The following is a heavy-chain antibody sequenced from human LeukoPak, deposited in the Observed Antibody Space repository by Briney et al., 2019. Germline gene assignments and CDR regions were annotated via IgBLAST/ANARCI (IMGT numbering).Heavy chain of an antibody. CDR2: INPNSGGT. CDR3: ARSEMATTTYYYYYGMDV. V-gene: IGHV1-2*04. D-gene: IGHD5-24*01. CDR1: GYTFTDYY. Sequence: ASVKVSCKASGYTFTDYYIHWVRQAPGQGLEWLGWINPNSGGTKYAQKFQGWVTMTRDTSISTAYMELSRLRSDDTAVYYCARSEMATTTYYYYYGMDVWGQGTTVTVSS. J-gene: IGHJ6*02.